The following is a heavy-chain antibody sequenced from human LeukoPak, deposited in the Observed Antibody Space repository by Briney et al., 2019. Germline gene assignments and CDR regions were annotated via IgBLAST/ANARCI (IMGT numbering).Heavy chain of an antibody. CDR3: ARVWPCTNGVCPDVFEY. CDR2: INPSGGST. D-gene: IGHD2-8*01. CDR1: GYTFTSYY. J-gene: IGHJ4*02. V-gene: IGHV1-46*01. Sequence: ASVKVSCKASGYTFTSYYMHWVRQAPGQGLEWMGIINPSGGSTSYAQKFQGRVTMTRDTSISTAYMELSRLRSDDTAVYYCARVWPCTNGVCPDVFEYWGQGTLVTVSS.